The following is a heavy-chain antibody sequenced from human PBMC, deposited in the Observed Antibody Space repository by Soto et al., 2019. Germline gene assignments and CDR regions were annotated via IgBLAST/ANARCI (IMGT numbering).Heavy chain of an antibody. CDR1: GFTFGDYA. CDR2: IRRNAYGGTT. V-gene: IGHV3-49*04. CDR3: TRASSLDFDF. J-gene: IGHJ4*02. Sequence: LRLSCTTSGFTFGDYALSWVRQAPGKGLEWVGFIRRNAYGGTTDYAASVKGRFTISRDDSKSIAYLQMNSLRTEDTALYYCTRASSLDFDFCGQGSLVTGSS. D-gene: IGHD3-16*01.